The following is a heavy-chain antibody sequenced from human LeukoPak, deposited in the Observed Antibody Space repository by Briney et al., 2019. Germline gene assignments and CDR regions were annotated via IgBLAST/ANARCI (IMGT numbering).Heavy chain of an antibody. CDR1: GSTFSGSA. Sequence: PGGSLRLSCAASGSTFSGSAMHWVRQASGKGLEWVGRIRSKANSYATAYAASVKGRFTISRDDSKNTAYLQMNGLKTEDTAVYYCTRLIEDCSGGSCYGPDYWGQGTLVTVSS. J-gene: IGHJ4*02. D-gene: IGHD2-15*01. V-gene: IGHV3-73*01. CDR3: TRLIEDCSGGSCYGPDY. CDR2: IRSKANSYAT.